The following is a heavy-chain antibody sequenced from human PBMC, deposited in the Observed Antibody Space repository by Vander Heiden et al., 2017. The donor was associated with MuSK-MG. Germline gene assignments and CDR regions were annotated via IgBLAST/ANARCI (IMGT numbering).Heavy chain of an antibody. D-gene: IGHD3-16*01. CDR3: ARGLGDDYVWGSEPGGIDY. J-gene: IGHJ4*02. Sequence: KGLVWVSRINSDGSSTSYADSVKGRFTISRDNAKNTLYLQMNSLRAEDTAVYYCARGLGDDYVWGSEPGGIDYWGQGTLVTVSS. V-gene: IGHV3-74*01. CDR2: INSDGSST.